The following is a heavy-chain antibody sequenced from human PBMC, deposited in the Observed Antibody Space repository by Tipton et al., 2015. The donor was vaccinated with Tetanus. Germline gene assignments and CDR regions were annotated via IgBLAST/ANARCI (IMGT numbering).Heavy chain of an antibody. CDR3: ARTADNWFDP. CDR1: GGTFNNYF. D-gene: IGHD1-1*01. J-gene: IGHJ5*02. V-gene: IGHV4-59*04. CDR2: IYYNGNM. Sequence: TLSLTCAVYGGTFNNYFWTWIRQPPGKGLEWIGNIYYNGNMSENPSLKGRVTLSLDKSKNQFSLNLTSVTAADTAVYYCARTADNWFDPWGQGILVTVSS.